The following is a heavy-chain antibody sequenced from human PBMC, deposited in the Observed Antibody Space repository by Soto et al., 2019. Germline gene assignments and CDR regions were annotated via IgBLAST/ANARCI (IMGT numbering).Heavy chain of an antibody. CDR2: ISTSSSYI. CDR1: GFFLSSYS. J-gene: IGHJ4*02. CDR3: ARETPPHPDYGENPYSDY. D-gene: IGHD4-17*01. V-gene: IGHV3-21*01. Sequence: PGGSLRLSCEASGFFLSSYSMNWVRQAPGKGLEWVSLISTSSSYINYADSVKGRFTISRDNAKNSVYLQMNSLRVEDTAVYYCARETPPHPDYGENPYSDYWGQGTLVTVSS.